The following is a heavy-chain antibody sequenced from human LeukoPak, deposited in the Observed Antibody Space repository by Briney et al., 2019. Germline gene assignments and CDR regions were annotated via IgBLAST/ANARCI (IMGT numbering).Heavy chain of an antibody. V-gene: IGHV3-23*01. CDR3: AKGLLGYSSAWYGGYYFDY. CDR1: VFTLSSHA. Sequence: GRSLRLSQEVSVFTLSSHAMSCVRQAPGKGLEWVSAMSGSGGSTFYADSVKGRFTISRDNPKNTLHLLMNSLRADDTAVYYCAKGLLGYSSAWYGGYYFDYWGQGTLVTVA. J-gene: IGHJ4*02. CDR2: MSGSGGST. D-gene: IGHD6-19*01.